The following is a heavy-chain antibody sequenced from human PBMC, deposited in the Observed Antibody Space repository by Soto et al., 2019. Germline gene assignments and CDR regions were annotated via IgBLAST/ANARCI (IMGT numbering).Heavy chain of an antibody. CDR1: GYTFTSYD. J-gene: IGHJ5*02. CDR2: MNPNSGNT. D-gene: IGHD4-4*01. CDR3: ARSPPRVERNNYAGGWFDP. Sequence: QVQLVQSGAEVKKPGASVKVSCKASGYTFTSYDINWVRQATGQGLEWMGWMNPNSGNTGYPQKFQGRVTMTRNTSISKAYMELSSLRFEDTAVYYCARSPPRVERNNYAGGWFDPWGQGTLVTVSS. V-gene: IGHV1-8*01.